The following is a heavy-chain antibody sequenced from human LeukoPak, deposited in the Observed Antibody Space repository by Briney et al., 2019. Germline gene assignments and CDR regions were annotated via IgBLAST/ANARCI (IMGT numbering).Heavy chain of an antibody. J-gene: IGHJ3*01. CDR2: ITGTGSQLDDV. Sequence: GGSLRLACAASGFKFSVYSMNWVRQAPGSGRQWVSRITGTGSQLDDVDYADSVRGRFTISRDNGKDSLFLEMRGLRVEDTGIYFCARETGFADAFDFWGRGTLVTVSS. CDR3: ARETGFADAFDF. V-gene: IGHV3-21*03. CDR1: GFKFSVYS.